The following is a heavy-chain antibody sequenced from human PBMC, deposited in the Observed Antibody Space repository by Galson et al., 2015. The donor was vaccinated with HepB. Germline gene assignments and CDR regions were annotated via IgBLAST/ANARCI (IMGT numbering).Heavy chain of an antibody. CDR1: GFTFSSYS. V-gene: IGHV3-48*02. D-gene: IGHD5-18*01. Sequence: SLRLSCAASGFTFSSYSMNWVRQAPGKGLEWVSYISSSSTTINYADSVKGRFTISRDNAKNSLYLQMNSLRDEDTAVYYCARENTAVGDYYYYYMDVWGKGTTVTVSS. CDR3: ARENTAVGDYYYYYMDV. J-gene: IGHJ6*03. CDR2: ISSSSTTI.